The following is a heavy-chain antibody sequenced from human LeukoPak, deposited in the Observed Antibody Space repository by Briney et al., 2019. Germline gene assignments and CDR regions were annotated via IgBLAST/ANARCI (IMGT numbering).Heavy chain of an antibody. CDR2: ISAYNGNT. Sequence: ASVKVSCKASGYTFTSYGISWVRQAPGRGLEWMGWISAYNGNTNYAQKLQGRVTMTTDTSTSTAYMELRSLRSDDTAVYYCARDPFEYSSSPHFDYWGQGTLVTVSS. CDR3: ARDPFEYSSSPHFDY. J-gene: IGHJ4*02. V-gene: IGHV1-18*01. CDR1: GYTFTSYG. D-gene: IGHD6-6*01.